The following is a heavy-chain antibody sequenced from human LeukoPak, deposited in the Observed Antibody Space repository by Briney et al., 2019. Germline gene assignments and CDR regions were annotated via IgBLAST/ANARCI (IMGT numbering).Heavy chain of an antibody. D-gene: IGHD2-21*01. CDR1: GGFISSGGYY. V-gene: IGHV4-31*03. CDR3: ARLRLADLYRFDP. Sequence: PSQTLSLTCTVSGGFISSGGYYWSWIRQHPGKGLEWIGYIYYSGSTYYNPSLKSRVTISVDTSKNQFSLKLSSVTAADTAVYYCARLRLADLYRFDPWGQGTLVTVSS. CDR2: IYYSGST. J-gene: IGHJ5*02.